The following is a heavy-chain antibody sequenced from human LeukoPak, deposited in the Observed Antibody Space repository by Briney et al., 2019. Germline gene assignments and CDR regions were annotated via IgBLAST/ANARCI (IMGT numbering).Heavy chain of an antibody. V-gene: IGHV4-59*12. CDR1: GGSISSYY. CDR3: ARVAGYSSGWYPTDNWFDP. J-gene: IGHJ5*02. Sequence: SETLSPTCTVSGGSISSYYWSWIRQPPGKGLEWIGYIYYSGSTNYNPSLKSRVTISVDTSKNQFSLKLSSVTAADTAVYYCARVAGYSSGWYPTDNWFDPWGQGTLVTVSS. D-gene: IGHD6-19*01. CDR2: IYYSGST.